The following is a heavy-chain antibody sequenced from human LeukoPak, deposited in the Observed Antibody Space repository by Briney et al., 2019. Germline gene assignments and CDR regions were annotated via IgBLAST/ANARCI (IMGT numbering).Heavy chain of an antibody. D-gene: IGHD2-15*01. V-gene: IGHV4-34*01. CDR2: INHSGST. Sequence: SETLSLTCPVYGGFFSSYYWKWLRQPAGKGREWIGEINHSGSTNYNPSLMSRLSISVDTSKNLVSLKLTSVTAADTAVYYCARGGWWDYWNRLDPWGQGTLVTVSS. CDR1: GGFFSSYY. CDR3: ARGGWWDYWNRLDP. J-gene: IGHJ5*02.